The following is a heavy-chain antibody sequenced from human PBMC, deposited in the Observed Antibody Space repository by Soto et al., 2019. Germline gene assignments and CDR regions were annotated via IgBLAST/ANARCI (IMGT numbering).Heavy chain of an antibody. J-gene: IGHJ4*02. D-gene: IGHD3-3*01. V-gene: IGHV3-7*01. CDR3: ARDFGVQELDY. Sequence: GGSLRLSCAASGFTFSSFWITWVRHAPGKGLEWVANINKDGSEKHYVDSVKGRFTLSRDNAENSVYLQMNSLRADDTAVYYCARDFGVQELDYWGQGTLVTVSS. CDR1: GFTFSSFW. CDR2: INKDGSEK.